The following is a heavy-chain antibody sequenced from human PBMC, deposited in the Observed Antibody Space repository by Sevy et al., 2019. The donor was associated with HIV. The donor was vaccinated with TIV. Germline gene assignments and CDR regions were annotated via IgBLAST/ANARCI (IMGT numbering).Heavy chain of an antibody. CDR1: GFTFSNAW. V-gene: IGHV3-15*01. Sequence: GGSLRLSCAASGFTFSNAWMSWVRQAPGKGLEWVGRIKGKIYDGTIDYAAPVKGRFSISRDDTKNTLYLQMNSLKTEDTAVYYCTTASWSKDDYYNYWGQGTLVTVSS. J-gene: IGHJ4*02. D-gene: IGHD6-13*01. CDR2: IKGKIYDGTI. CDR3: TTASWSKDDYYNY.